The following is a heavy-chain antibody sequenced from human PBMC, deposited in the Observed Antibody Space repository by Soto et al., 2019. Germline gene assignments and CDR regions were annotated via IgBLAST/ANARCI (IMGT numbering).Heavy chain of an antibody. CDR1: GGSISSSSYY. CDR2: IYFSGST. Sequence: SETLSLTCTVSGGSISSSSYYWGWIRQPPGKGLEWIGSIYFSGSTYYNPSLKSRVTISVDTSKNQFSLKLSSVTAADTAVYYCARVGQSALFDYWGQGTLVTVSS. D-gene: IGHD3-16*01. J-gene: IGHJ4*02. CDR3: ARVGQSALFDY. V-gene: IGHV4-39*01.